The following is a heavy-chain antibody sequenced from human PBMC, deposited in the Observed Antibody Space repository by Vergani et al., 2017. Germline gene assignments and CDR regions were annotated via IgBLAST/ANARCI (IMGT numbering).Heavy chain of an antibody. Sequence: QVQLQESGPGLVKPSETLSLTCTVSGGSISSYYWSWIRQPPGKGLEWIGYIYYSGSTNYNPSLKSRVTISVDTSKNQFSLKLSSVTAADTAVYYCARDGGKYYDSSGYYYESPWFDPWGQGTLVTVSS. CDR3: ARDGGKYYDSSGYYYESPWFDP. D-gene: IGHD3-22*01. CDR2: IYYSGST. V-gene: IGHV4-59*01. J-gene: IGHJ5*02. CDR1: GGSISSYY.